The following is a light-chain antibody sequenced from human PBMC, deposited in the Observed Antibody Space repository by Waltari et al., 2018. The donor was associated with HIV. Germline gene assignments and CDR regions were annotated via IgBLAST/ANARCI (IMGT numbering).Light chain of an antibody. J-gene: IGLJ2*01. V-gene: IGLV2-14*03. CDR3: ASYRTAYTMV. Sequence: QSALPQPASVSGSPGQWVTISCSGTANDIAPYNHVSWYQLPPGKAPKLIIYDVTYRPSGVSDRFSGSKSGNAASLTISGLQPEDEGDYFCASYRTAYTMVFGGGTRLTV. CDR1: ANDIAPYNH. CDR2: DVT.